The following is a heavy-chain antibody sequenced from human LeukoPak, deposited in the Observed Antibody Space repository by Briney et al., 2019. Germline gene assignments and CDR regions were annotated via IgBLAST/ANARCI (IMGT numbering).Heavy chain of an antibody. CDR3: ARVAAGIGFFQH. J-gene: IGHJ1*01. CDR1: GYSISSGYY. V-gene: IGHV4-38-2*02. CDR2: IHHSGST. Sequence: SETLSLTCSVSGYSISSGYYWGWIRQPPGKGLEWIGNIHHSGSTYYNPSLKSRVTISVDTSKNQLSLKLSSVTAADTAVYYCARVAAGIGFFQHWGQGTLVTVSS. D-gene: IGHD6-13*01.